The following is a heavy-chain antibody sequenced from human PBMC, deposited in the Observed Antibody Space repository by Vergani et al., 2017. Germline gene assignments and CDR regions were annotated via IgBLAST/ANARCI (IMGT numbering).Heavy chain of an antibody. V-gene: IGHV1-3*01. J-gene: IGHJ4*02. Sequence: QVQLVPSGAEVKKPGASVKVSCKASGYTFTSYAMHWVRQAPGQRLEWMGWINAGNGNTKYSQKFQGRVTITRDTSASTAYMELSSLRSEDTAVYYCARDLLNTIAVAGTFDYWGQGTLVTVSS. CDR3: ARDLLNTIAVAGTFDY. D-gene: IGHD6-19*01. CDR1: GYTFTSYA. CDR2: INAGNGNT.